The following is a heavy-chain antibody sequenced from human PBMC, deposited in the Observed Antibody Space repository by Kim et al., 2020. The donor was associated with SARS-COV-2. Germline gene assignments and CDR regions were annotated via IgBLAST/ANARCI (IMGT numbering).Heavy chain of an antibody. CDR2: IYYSGST. J-gene: IGHJ2*01. D-gene: IGHD5-18*01. CDR1: GGSISSSSYY. V-gene: IGHV4-39*01. CDR3: ASPHRGGYSYGYPPPYWYFDL. Sequence: SETLSLTCTVSGGSISSSSYYWGWIRQPPGKGLEWIGSIYYSGSTYYNPSLKSRVTISVDTSKNQFSLKLSSVTAADTAVYYCASPHRGGYSYGYPPPYWYFDLWGRGTLVTVSS.